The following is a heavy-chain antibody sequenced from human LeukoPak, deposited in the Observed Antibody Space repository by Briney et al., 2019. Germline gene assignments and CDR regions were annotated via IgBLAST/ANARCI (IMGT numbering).Heavy chain of an antibody. V-gene: IGHV4-39*01. CDR2: IYYSGST. Sequence: PSETLSLTCTVSGGSLSSSSYYWGWIRQPPGKGLEWIGSIYYSGSTYYNPSLKSRVTISVDTSKNQFSLKLSSVTAADTAVYYCTTTTSVAAAGTFDYWGQGTLVTVSS. J-gene: IGHJ4*02. CDR3: TTTTSVAAAGTFDY. D-gene: IGHD6-13*01. CDR1: GGSLSSSSYY.